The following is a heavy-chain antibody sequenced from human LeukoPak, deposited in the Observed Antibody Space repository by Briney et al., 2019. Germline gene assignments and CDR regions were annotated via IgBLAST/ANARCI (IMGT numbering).Heavy chain of an antibody. V-gene: IGHV3-21*01. CDR1: VFTFSRYN. CDR3: ARVGRGYSFNVYYFDY. CDR2: ISSSSSYI. D-gene: IGHD5-18*01. J-gene: IGHJ4*02. Sequence: GGSLRLSCAASVFTFSRYNTHCLREAPRKAREGVSSISSSSSYIYYADSVKGRFTISRQNYKNTLYLQMNSLRAEDTAVYYCARVGRGYSFNVYYFDYWGQGTLVTDSS.